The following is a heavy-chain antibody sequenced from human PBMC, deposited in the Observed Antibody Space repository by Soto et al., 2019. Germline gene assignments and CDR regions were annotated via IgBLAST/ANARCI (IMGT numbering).Heavy chain of an antibody. D-gene: IGHD6-13*01. CDR1: GGTFSSYA. J-gene: IGHJ6*02. CDR3: AREGKPAAGVYYYYGMDV. Sequence: QVQLVQSGAEVKKPGSSVKVSCKASGGTFSSYAISWVRQAPGQGLEWMGGIIPIFGTANYAQKFQGRVTITADESMSTAYMELSSLRSEDTAVYYCAREGKPAAGVYYYYGMDVLGQGTTVTVSS. CDR2: IIPIFGTA. V-gene: IGHV1-69*01.